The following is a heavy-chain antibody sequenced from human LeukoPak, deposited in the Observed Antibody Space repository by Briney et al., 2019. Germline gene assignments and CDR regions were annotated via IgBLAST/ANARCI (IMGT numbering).Heavy chain of an antibody. V-gene: IGHV4-31*11. CDR1: GGSISSADFY. Sequence: ASETLSLTCAVSGGSISSADFYCSWIRQHPGKGLEWIGFIYYSGSAYYNPSLKSRVSISIDTSKNQFSLTLNSVTAADTAVYYCASGSDFFDYWGQGTLVTVSS. J-gene: IGHJ4*02. CDR2: IYYSGSA. D-gene: IGHD2-2*03. CDR3: ASGSDFFDY.